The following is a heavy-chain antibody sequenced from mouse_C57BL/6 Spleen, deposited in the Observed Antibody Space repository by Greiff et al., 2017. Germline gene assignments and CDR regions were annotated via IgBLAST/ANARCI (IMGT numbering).Heavy chain of an antibody. CDR2: INPNNGGT. D-gene: IGHD1-1*01. CDR1: GYTFTDYN. J-gene: IGHJ4*01. CDR3: ARLSTTVVMDY. V-gene: IGHV1-18*01. Sequence: VQLKESGPELVKPGASVKIPCKASGYTFTDYNMDWVKQSHGKSLEWIGDINPNNGGTIYNQKFKGKATLTVDKSSITAYMELRGLTSEDTAVYYCARLSTTVVMDYWGQGTSVTVSS.